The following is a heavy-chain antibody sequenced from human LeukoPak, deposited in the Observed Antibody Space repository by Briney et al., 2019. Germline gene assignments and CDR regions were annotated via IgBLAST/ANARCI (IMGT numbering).Heavy chain of an antibody. CDR2: ISSSSSYI. CDR3: ATGIVGAPFDY. J-gene: IGHJ4*02. Sequence: GGSLRLSCAASGFTFSSYSMNWVRQAPGKGLEWVSSISSSSSYIYYAHSVKGRFTISRVNAKNSLYLQMNRPRAEDTAVYYCATGIVGAPFDYWGQGTLVTVSS. D-gene: IGHD1-26*01. CDR1: GFTFSSYS. V-gene: IGHV3-21*01.